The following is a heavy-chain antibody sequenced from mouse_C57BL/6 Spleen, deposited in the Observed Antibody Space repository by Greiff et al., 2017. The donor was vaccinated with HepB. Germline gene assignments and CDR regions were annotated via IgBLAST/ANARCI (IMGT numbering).Heavy chain of an antibody. J-gene: IGHJ4*01. D-gene: IGHD2-10*02. CDR3: ARSYGGYAMDY. CDR1: GYTFTNYW. CDR2: IYPGGGYT. V-gene: IGHV1-63*01. Sequence: QVHVKQSGAELVRPGTSVKMSCKASGYTFTNYWIGWAKQRPGHGLEWIGDIYPGGGYTNYNEKFKGKATLTADKSSSTAYMQFSSLTSEDSAIYYCARSYGGYAMDYWGQGTSVTVSS.